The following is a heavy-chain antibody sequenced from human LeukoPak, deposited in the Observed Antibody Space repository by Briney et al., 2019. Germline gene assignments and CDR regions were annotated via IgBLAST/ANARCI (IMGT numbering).Heavy chain of an antibody. D-gene: IGHD3-3*01. V-gene: IGHV1-69*05. Sequence: SVKVSCKASGGTFSSYAISWVRQAPGQGLEWMGRIIPIFGTANYAQKFQGRVTITTDESTSTAYMELSSLRSEDTAVYYCAVWSGYYLLEIGPYYYYYMDVWGKGTTVTVSS. CDR1: GGTFSSYA. CDR3: AVWSGYYLLEIGPYYYYYMDV. CDR2: IIPIFGTA. J-gene: IGHJ6*03.